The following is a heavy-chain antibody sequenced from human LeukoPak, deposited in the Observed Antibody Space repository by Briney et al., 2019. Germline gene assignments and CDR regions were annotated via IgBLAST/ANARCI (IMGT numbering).Heavy chain of an antibody. J-gene: IGHJ4*02. D-gene: IGHD3-3*01. CDR3: ARLMPSITIFGVVPTYYFDY. CDR1: GGSISSSSFY. V-gene: IGHV4-61*05. CDR2: IYTSGST. Sequence: SETLSLTCTISGGSISSSSFYWAWIRQPPGKGLEWIGYIYTSGSTNYNPSLKSRVTISVDTSKNQFSLKLSSVTAADTAVYYCARLMPSITIFGVVPTYYFDYWGQGTLVTVSS.